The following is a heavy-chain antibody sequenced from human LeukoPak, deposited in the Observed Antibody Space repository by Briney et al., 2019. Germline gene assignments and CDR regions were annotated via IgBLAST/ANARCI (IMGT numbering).Heavy chain of an antibody. Sequence: SETLSLTCTVSGGSISSGIYYWSWIRQPPGKGLGWIGYIDYSGSTYYNPSLKSRVTISVDTSKNQFSLKLSSVTAADTAVYYCARVMATFYYYYMDVWGKGTTVTVSS. D-gene: IGHD5-12*01. CDR2: IDYSGST. CDR3: ARVMATFYYYYMDV. J-gene: IGHJ6*03. V-gene: IGHV4-30-4*08. CDR1: GGSISSGIYY.